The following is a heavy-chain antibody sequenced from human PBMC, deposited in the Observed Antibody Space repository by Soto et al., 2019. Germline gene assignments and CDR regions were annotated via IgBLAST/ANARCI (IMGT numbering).Heavy chain of an antibody. CDR3: ARLNRITMVRGYYFDY. D-gene: IGHD3-10*01. CDR1: GGSISSGGYS. V-gene: IGHV4-30-2*01. Sequence: SSETLSLTCAVSGGSISSGGYSWSWIRQPPGKGLEWIGYIYHSGSTYYNPSLKSRVTISVDRSKNQFSLKLSSVTAADTAVYYCARLNRITMVRGYYFDYWGQGTLVTVSS. J-gene: IGHJ4*02. CDR2: IYHSGST.